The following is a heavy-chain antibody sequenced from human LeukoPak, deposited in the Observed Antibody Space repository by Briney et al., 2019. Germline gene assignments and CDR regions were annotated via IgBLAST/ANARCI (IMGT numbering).Heavy chain of an antibody. J-gene: IGHJ4*02. CDR2: IYYSGST. D-gene: IGHD3-3*01. CDR1: GGSISSYY. CDR3: ARTYDFWSGYRFDY. V-gene: IGHV4-59*01. Sequence: PSETLSLTCTVSGGSISSYYWSWIRQPPGKGLEWIGYIYYSGSTNYNPSLKSRVTISVDTSKNQFSLKLSSVTAADTAVYYCARTYDFWSGYRFDYWGQGTLVTVSS.